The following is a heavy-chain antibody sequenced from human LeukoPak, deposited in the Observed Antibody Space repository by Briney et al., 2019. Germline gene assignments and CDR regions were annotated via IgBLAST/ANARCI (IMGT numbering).Heavy chain of an antibody. CDR3: AREASGSSDSDY. V-gene: IGHV4-30-4*01. D-gene: IGHD3-10*01. Sequence: KTSETLSLPCTVSGGSIRSSDYYWSWIRQPPGKGLEWIGYIYYSGSTYYNPSLKSRVTISVDTSKNQFSRKLSSVTAADTAVYYCAREASGSSDSDYWGQGTLVTVSS. J-gene: IGHJ4*02. CDR2: IYYSGST. CDR1: GGSIRSSDYY.